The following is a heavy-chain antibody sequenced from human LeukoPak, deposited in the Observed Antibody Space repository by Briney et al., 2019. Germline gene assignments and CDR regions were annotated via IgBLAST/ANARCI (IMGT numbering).Heavy chain of an antibody. Sequence: ASVKVSCKASGYTFTGYYMHWVRQAPGQGLEWMGWINPNSDGTNYAQKFQGRVTMTRDTSISTAYMELSRLRSDDTAVYYCARRVGATTGTDYWGQGTLVTVSS. J-gene: IGHJ4*02. CDR3: ARRVGATTGTDY. V-gene: IGHV1-2*02. CDR1: GYTFTGYY. CDR2: INPNSDGT. D-gene: IGHD1-26*01.